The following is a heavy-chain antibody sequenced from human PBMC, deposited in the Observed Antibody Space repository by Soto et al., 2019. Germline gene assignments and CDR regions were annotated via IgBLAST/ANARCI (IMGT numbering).Heavy chain of an antibody. CDR1: GYSISSGYY. J-gene: IGHJ4*02. D-gene: IGHD1-1*01. V-gene: IGHV4-38-2*01. Sequence: SETLSLTCAVSGYSISSGYYWGWIRQPPGKGLEWIGSIYHSGRTYYNPSLKSRVTISLDTSKNQFSLKLTSVTAADTALYFCAREGDRYGTVCFDIWGPGTLVTVSS. CDR3: AREGDRYGTVCFDI. CDR2: IYHSGRT.